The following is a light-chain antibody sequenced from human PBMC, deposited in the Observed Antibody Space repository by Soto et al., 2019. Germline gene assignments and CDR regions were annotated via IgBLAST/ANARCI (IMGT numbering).Light chain of an antibody. CDR2: AAS. CDR3: QRYNDGST. J-gene: IGKJ1*01. CDR1: QGISNY. V-gene: IGKV1-27*01. Sequence: DIQMTQSPSSLSASVGDRVTITCRASQGISNYLAWYQQKPGRVPTLLISAASTLQSEVPSRFSGSGSGTDFTLTITSLQPEDVATYYCQRYNDGSTFGQGTKVEI.